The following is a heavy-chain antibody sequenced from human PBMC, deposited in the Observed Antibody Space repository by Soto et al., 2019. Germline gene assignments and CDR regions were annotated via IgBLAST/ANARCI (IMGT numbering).Heavy chain of an antibody. CDR1: GGSIRSYY. V-gene: IGHV4-59*01. Sequence: SETLSLTCSFSGGSIRSYYWSWIRQPPGKGLECIGYIYYSGSTNYNPSLKSRVTISVDTSKNQFSLKLSSVTAADTAVYYCARVSSSWGLVNYFDYWGQGTLVTVSS. D-gene: IGHD6-13*01. CDR3: ARVSSSWGLVNYFDY. CDR2: IYYSGST. J-gene: IGHJ4*02.